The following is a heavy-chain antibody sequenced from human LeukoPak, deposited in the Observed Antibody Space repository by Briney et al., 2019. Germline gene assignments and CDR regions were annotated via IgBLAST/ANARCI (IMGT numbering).Heavy chain of an antibody. CDR3: ARERIVVVPAAIAVEYYYYGMDV. J-gene: IGHJ6*02. Sequence: EASVKVSCTASGYTFTSYYMHWVRQAPGQGLEWMGIINPSGGSTSYAQKFQGRVTMTRDTSTSTVYMELSSLRSEDTAVYYCARERIVVVPAAIAVEYYYYGMDVWGQGTTVTVSS. CDR1: GYTFTSYY. D-gene: IGHD2-2*01. CDR2: INPSGGST. V-gene: IGHV1-46*01.